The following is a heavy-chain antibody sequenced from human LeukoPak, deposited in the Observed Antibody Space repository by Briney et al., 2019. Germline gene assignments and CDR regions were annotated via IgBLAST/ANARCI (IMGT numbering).Heavy chain of an antibody. CDR1: GGSISSYY. CDR2: IYTSGST. Sequence: PSETLSLTCTVSGGSISSYYWSWIRQPAGKGLEWIGRIYTSGSTNYSPSLKSRVTISVDKSKNQFSLKLSSVTAADTAVYYCARGLKSGSYYGYFDLWGRGTLVTVSS. V-gene: IGHV4-4*07. CDR3: ARGLKSGSYYGYFDL. D-gene: IGHD1-26*01. J-gene: IGHJ2*01.